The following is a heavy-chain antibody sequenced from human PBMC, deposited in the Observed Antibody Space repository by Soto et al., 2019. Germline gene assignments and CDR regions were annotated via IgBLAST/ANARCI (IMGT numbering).Heavy chain of an antibody. CDR3: ARSEAYCGGDCYPRDYYGMDV. V-gene: IGHV3-53*01. CDR1: GFTVSSNY. J-gene: IGHJ6*02. D-gene: IGHD2-21*02. CDR2: INSGGST. Sequence: PGGSLRLSCAASGFTVSSNYMSWVRQAPGKGLEWVSVINSGGSTYYADSVKGRFTISRDNSKNTLYLQMNSLRAEDTAVYYCARSEAYCGGDCYPRDYYGMDVWGQGTTVTASS.